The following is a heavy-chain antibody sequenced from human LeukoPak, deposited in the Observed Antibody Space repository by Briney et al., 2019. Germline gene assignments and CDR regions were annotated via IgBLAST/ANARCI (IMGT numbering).Heavy chain of an antibody. Sequence: GGSLRLSCAASGFTFNSYNMNWVRQAPGKGLEWVSSISTGSSYIYYADSVKGRFTISRDNAKNSLYLQMNSLRAEDTAVYYCAKDRSRYDSSAYDFDYWGQGTLVTVSS. D-gene: IGHD3-22*01. CDR2: ISTGSSYI. CDR3: AKDRSRYDSSAYDFDY. CDR1: GFTFNSYN. V-gene: IGHV3-21*04. J-gene: IGHJ4*02.